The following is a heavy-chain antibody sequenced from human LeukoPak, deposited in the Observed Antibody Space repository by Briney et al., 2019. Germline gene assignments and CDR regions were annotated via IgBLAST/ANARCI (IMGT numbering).Heavy chain of an antibody. V-gene: IGHV1-2*04. CDR3: ARSLSMYSSGWYYFDY. CDR2: INPNSGGT. CDR1: GYTFTGYY. J-gene: IGHJ4*02. Sequence: ASVKVSCKASGYTFTGYYMHWVRQAPGQGLEWMGWINPNSGGTNYAQKFQGWVTMTRDTSISTAYMELSRLRSDDTAVYYCARSLSMYSSGWYYFDYWGQGTLVTVSP. D-gene: IGHD6-19*01.